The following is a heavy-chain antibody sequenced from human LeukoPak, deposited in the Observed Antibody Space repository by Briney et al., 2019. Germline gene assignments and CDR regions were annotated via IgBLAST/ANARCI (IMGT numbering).Heavy chain of an antibody. Sequence: PGGSLRLSCAASGFTFSSYEMNWVRQAPGKALEWVSYSSTSGDTSHYADSVKGRFTISRDNAKNTLYLQMNSLRAEDTAVYYCARAATYDIVSLFDPWGQGTLVTVSS. CDR1: GFTFSSYE. V-gene: IGHV3-48*03. CDR3: ARAATYDIVSLFDP. J-gene: IGHJ5*02. D-gene: IGHD5/OR15-5a*01. CDR2: SSTSGDTS.